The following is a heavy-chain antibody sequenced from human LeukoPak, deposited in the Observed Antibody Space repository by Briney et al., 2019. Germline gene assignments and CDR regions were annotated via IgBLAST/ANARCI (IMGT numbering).Heavy chain of an antibody. J-gene: IGHJ4*02. V-gene: IGHV3-7*01. CDR3: ARLRQTTPPKYCSSTSCSTPIYFDY. Sequence: GGSLRLSCAASGFTFSSYWMSWVRQAPGKGLEWVANMKQDGSEKYYVDSVKGRFTISRDNAKNSLYLQMNSLRAEDTAVYYCARLRQTTPPKYCSSTSCSTPIYFDYWGQGTLVAVSS. D-gene: IGHD2-2*01. CDR2: MKQDGSEK. CDR1: GFTFSSYW.